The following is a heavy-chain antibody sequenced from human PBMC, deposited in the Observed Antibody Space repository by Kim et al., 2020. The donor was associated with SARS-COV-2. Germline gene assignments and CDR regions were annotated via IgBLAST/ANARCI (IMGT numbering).Heavy chain of an antibody. CDR3: TRARTGGASPFVF. V-gene: IGHV4-31*03. D-gene: IGHD2-8*02. J-gene: IGHJ4*02. Sequence: SETLSLTCTASGGSISLGGYYWGWVRQRPGESLEWVGYIYYDGDTFYNPSLKSRVSISPDKSRNQLSLHLTSVTAADTANYFCTRARTGGASPFVFWGQG. CDR2: IYYDGDT. CDR1: GGSISLGGYY.